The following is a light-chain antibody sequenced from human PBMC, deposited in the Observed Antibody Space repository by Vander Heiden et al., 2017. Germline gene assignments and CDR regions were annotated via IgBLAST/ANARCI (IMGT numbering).Light chain of an antibody. V-gene: IGKV2-28*01. CDR2: LGS. J-gene: IGKJ2*01. CDR3: MQGLQTPYT. Sequence: MCQFRLSLPVTPGEPASISCRSSQSLVHSNGKTFFAWYLQNPGQTPDVLIYLGSNRACGVPERFSGSGSGPDFKLKTSRVEAGDVVIYYPMQGLQTPYTFGHGPLLEIK. CDR1: QSLVHSNGKTF.